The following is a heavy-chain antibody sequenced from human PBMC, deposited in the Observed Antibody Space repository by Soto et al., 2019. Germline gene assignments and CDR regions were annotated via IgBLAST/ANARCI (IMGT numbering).Heavy chain of an antibody. CDR1: GFAISRGYY. Sequence: SETLSLTCNVSGFAISRGYYWSWVRQPPGKGLEWIGSIYPSVSSYHNPSLESRLTLSIDTSKNQFTLKLASVTAADTALYYCAREKVGTTFFDNWGQGTQVTVSS. V-gene: IGHV4-38-2*02. D-gene: IGHD1-1*01. J-gene: IGHJ4*02. CDR2: IYPSVSS. CDR3: AREKVGTTFFDN.